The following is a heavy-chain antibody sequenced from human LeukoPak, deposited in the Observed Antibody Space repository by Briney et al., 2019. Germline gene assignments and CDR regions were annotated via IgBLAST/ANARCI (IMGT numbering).Heavy chain of an antibody. CDR1: GGTFSSYA. CDR2: IIPIFGTA. Sequence: GASVKVSCKASGGTFSSYAISWVRQAPGQGLEWMGGIIPIFGTANYAQKFQGRVTITADESTSTAYMELSSLRSEDTAVYYCARYVAVAGIDAFDIWGQGTMVTVSS. CDR3: ARYVAVAGIDAFDI. V-gene: IGHV1-69*13. D-gene: IGHD6-19*01. J-gene: IGHJ3*02.